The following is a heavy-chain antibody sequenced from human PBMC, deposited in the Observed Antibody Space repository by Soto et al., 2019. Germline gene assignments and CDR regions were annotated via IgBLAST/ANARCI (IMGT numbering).Heavy chain of an antibody. CDR1: AGSISSYY. V-gene: IGHV4-59*01. J-gene: IGHJ4*02. Sequence: PSETLSLTCTVSAGSISSYYWSWIRQPPGKGLEWIGYIYYSGSTNYNPSLKSRVTISVDTSKNQFSLKLSSVTAADTAVYYCARDQSGSYRQFDYWGQGTLVTVSS. CDR2: IYYSGST. CDR3: ARDQSGSYRQFDY. D-gene: IGHD1-26*01.